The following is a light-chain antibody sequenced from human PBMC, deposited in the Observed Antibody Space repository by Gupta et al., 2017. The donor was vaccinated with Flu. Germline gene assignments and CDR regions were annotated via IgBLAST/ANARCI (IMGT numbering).Light chain of an antibody. V-gene: IGLV2-23*02. CDR1: TSNVGTYNL. CDR3: CSYAGGRSYV. J-gene: IGLJ1*01. Sequence: QSALTQPASVSGSPGQSIAISCTGTTSNVGTYNLVSWFQQHPGKAPRLILYEVTKRTSGVSDRFSGSKSGYTASLTISGLQGDDEADYYCCSYAGGRSYVFGTGTKLTVI. CDR2: EVT.